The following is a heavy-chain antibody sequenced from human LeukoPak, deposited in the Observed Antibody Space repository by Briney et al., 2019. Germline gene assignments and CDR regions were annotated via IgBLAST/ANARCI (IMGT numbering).Heavy chain of an antibody. J-gene: IGHJ3*02. D-gene: IGHD3-10*01. V-gene: IGHV3-30-3*01. CDR2: ISYDGSNK. Sequence: GGSLRLSCAASGFTFSSYAMHWVRQAPGKGLEWVAVISYDGSNKYYADSVKGRFTISRDNSKNTLYLQMNGLRAEDTAVYYCAKDFTSVVDLWFGELFSYNAFDIWGQGTMVTVSS. CDR3: AKDFTSVVDLWFGELFSYNAFDI. CDR1: GFTFSSYA.